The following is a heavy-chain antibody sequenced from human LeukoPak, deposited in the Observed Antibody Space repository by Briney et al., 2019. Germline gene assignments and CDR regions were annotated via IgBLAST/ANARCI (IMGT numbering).Heavy chain of an antibody. Sequence: SETLSLTCTVSGXSVSGISVYWSWIRQPPGKGLQYIGYIQYSGSTNYNPSLKSRVTISVDTSKNQFSLKLSSVTAADTAVYYCARYYDSSGYWSTPHFDYWGQGTLVTVSS. V-gene: IGHV4-61*01. CDR2: IQYSGST. D-gene: IGHD3-22*01. CDR1: GXSVSGISVY. CDR3: ARYYDSSGYWSTPHFDY. J-gene: IGHJ4*02.